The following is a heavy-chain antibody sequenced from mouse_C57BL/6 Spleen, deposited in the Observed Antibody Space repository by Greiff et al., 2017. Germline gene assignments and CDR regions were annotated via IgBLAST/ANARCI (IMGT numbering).Heavy chain of an antibody. Sequence: QVQLQQPGAELVRPGSSVKLSCKASGYTFTSYWLDWVKQRPGQGLEWIGNIYPSDSETHYNQKFKEKATLTVDKSSSTAYMQLSSLTSEDSAVYYCAREGDYYGSTSRFAYWGQGTLVTVSA. V-gene: IGHV1-61*01. CDR1: GYTFTSYW. CDR3: AREGDYYGSTSRFAY. CDR2: IYPSDSET. D-gene: IGHD1-1*01. J-gene: IGHJ3*01.